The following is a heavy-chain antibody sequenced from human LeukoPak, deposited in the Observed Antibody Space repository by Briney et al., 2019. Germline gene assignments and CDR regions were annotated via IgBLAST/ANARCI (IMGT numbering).Heavy chain of an antibody. CDR2: ISSSSSYI. Sequence: GALRLSCEASGFTFSSHSMNWVRQAPGKGLEWVSSISSSSSYIYYADSVKGRFTISRDNANNSLYLQMNSLRAEDTAVYYCARDSSVAASDVWGKGTTVTVSS. D-gene: IGHD6-6*01. J-gene: IGHJ6*04. CDR3: ARDSSVAASDV. V-gene: IGHV3-21*01. CDR1: GFTFSSHS.